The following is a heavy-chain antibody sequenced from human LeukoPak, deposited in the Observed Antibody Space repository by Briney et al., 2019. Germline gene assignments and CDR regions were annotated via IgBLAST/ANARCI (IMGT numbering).Heavy chain of an antibody. J-gene: IGHJ5*02. D-gene: IGHD1-26*01. V-gene: IGHV1-46*01. CDR2: INPSGGIT. Sequence: GASVKVSCKASGYTSTTSYIHWVRLAPRQGLEWMGIINPSGGITTYPQKFQGRVTMTRDTSTSTVYMELSSLRSDDTAFFYCARSLSGSDWFDPWGQGTLVTVSS. CDR3: ARSLSGSDWFDP. CDR1: GYTSTTSY.